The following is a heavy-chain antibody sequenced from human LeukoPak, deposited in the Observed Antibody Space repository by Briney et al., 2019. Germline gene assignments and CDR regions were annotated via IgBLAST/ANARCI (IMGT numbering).Heavy chain of an antibody. J-gene: IGHJ4*02. V-gene: IGHV3-66*02. CDR3: ASFLGGFSSFH. Sequence: GGSLTLSWAASGFNVSSNYMSWVRQAAGKGREGVSVIFIGGSTYYVDSVKGRFTTPRDNSKNTLYLQMNSLRAEDTGVYYCASFLGGFSSFHWGQGTLVAVSS. D-gene: IGHD2-15*01. CDR2: IFIGGST. CDR1: GFNVSSNY.